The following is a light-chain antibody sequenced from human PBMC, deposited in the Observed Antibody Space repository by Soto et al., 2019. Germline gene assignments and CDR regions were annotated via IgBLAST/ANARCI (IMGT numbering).Light chain of an antibody. CDR1: SSNIGAGYD. CDR2: STI. CDR3: QSYDSSLSGPL. Sequence: QSVLTQPPSVSGAPGQRVTISCTGGSSNIGAGYDVHWYQELPGTAPKLLIYSTINRPSGVPDRFSGSKSGTSASLAITGLQAEDEADYYCQSYDSSLSGPLFGGGTKLTVL. J-gene: IGLJ3*02. V-gene: IGLV1-40*01.